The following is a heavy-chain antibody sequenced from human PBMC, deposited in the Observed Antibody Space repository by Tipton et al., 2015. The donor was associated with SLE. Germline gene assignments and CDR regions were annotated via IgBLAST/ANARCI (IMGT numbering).Heavy chain of an antibody. CDR2: IHYSGST. CDR1: DASMNYYY. Sequence: TLSLTCTVSDASMNYYYWTWIRQTPGKGLEWIGYIHYSGSTNCAPSLKSRVTISVDTSKNQFSLKLSSVTAADTAVYYCARVSYCDGDCYWGAFDIWGQGIMVTVSS. V-gene: IGHV4-59*12. CDR3: ARVSYCDGDCYWGAFDI. J-gene: IGHJ3*02. D-gene: IGHD2-21*01.